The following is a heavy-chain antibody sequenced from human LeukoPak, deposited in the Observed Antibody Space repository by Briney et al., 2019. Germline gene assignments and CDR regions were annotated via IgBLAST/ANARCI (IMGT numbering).Heavy chain of an antibody. CDR2: INSDGSST. J-gene: IGHJ4*02. V-gene: IGHV3-74*01. Sequence: GGSLRLSCAASGFTFSSYWMHWVRPAPGKGLVWVSRINSDGSSTSYADSVKGRFTISRDNSKNTLYLQMNSLRAEDTAVYYCAREGSSWYYFDYWGQGTLVTVSS. CDR3: AREGSSWYYFDY. CDR1: GFTFSSYW. D-gene: IGHD6-13*01.